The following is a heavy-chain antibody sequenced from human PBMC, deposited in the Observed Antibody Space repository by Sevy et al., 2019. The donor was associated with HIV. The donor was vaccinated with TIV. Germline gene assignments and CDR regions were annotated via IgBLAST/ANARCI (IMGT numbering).Heavy chain of an antibody. J-gene: IGHJ4*02. Sequence: GGSLRLSCAASEFTFSSYAMSWVRQAPGKGLEWVSAISGSGGSTYYADSVKGRFTISRDNSKNTLYLQMNSLRAEDTAVYYCAIIFEYSSSSPPDYWGQGTLVTVSS. CDR2: ISGSGGST. D-gene: IGHD6-6*01. V-gene: IGHV3-23*01. CDR1: EFTFSSYA. CDR3: AIIFEYSSSSPPDY.